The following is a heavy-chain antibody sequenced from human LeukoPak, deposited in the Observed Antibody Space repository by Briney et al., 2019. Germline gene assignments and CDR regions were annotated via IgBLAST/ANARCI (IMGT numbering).Heavy chain of an antibody. V-gene: IGHV4-30-2*01. CDR2: IYHSGST. J-gene: IGHJ6*02. CDR1: GGSISSGGYS. D-gene: IGHD3-22*01. CDR3: AGNYYDSSGYYYGDYYYGMDV. Sequence: SQTLSLTCVVSGGSISSGGYSWSWIRQPPGKGLEWIGYIYHSGSTYYNPSLKSRVTISVDRSKNQFSLKLSSVTAADTAVYYCAGNYYDSSGYYYGDYYYGMDVWGQGTTVTVSS.